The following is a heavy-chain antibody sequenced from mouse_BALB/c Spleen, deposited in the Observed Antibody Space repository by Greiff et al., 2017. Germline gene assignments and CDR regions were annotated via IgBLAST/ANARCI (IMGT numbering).Heavy chain of an antibody. D-gene: IGHD2-3*01. CDR1: GYAFSSYW. CDR2: IYPGDGDT. V-gene: IGHV1-80*01. Sequence: LVESGAELVRPGSSVKISCKASGYAFSSYWMNWVKQRPGQGLEWIGQIYPGDGDTNYNGKFKGKATLTADKSSSTAYMQLSSLTSEDSAVYFCARGGDGGYYYAMDYWGQGTSVTVSS. J-gene: IGHJ4*01. CDR3: ARGGDGGYYYAMDY.